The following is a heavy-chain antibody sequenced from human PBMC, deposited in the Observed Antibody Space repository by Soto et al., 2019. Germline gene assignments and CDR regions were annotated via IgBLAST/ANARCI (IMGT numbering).Heavy chain of an antibody. V-gene: IGHV1-69*13. CDR3: ATPPAGYYYYGMDV. CDR1: GGTFSSYA. J-gene: IGHJ6*02. Sequence: GASVKVSCKASGGTFSSYAISWVRQAPGQGLEWMGGIIRIFGTADYAQKFQGRVTITADESTSTAYRELSSLRSEDTAVYYCATPPAGYYYYGMDVWGQGTTVTVSS. CDR2: IIRIFGTA.